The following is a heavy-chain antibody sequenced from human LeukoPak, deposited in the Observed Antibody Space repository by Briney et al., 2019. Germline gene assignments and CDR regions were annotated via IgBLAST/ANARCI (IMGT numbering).Heavy chain of an antibody. Sequence: ASVKVSCKASGYTFTGYYIHWVRQAPGQGLEWMAIINPSGDFRSYAQKFQGRVTVTRDMSTRTVYMELSDLRLEDTALYYCARDYSGQWEQLTGWWIDPWGQGTLVTVSS. CDR2: INPSGDFR. CDR1: GYTFTGYY. D-gene: IGHD1-26*01. J-gene: IGHJ5*02. V-gene: IGHV1-46*01. CDR3: ARDYSGQWEQLTGWWIDP.